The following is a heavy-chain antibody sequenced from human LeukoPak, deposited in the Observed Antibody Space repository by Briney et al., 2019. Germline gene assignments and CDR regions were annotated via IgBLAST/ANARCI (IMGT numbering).Heavy chain of an antibody. Sequence: GGSLRLSCADSGFAFSSYEMNWVRQAPGKGLEWVAFVRYDGSNKYHADSVKGRFTISRDNSKNTLYLQMNSLRAEDTALYYCAKSKGRSDTSGYYHEYWGQGTLVTVSS. CDR3: AKSKGRSDTSGYYHEY. J-gene: IGHJ4*02. V-gene: IGHV3-30*02. D-gene: IGHD3-22*01. CDR1: GFAFSSYE. CDR2: VRYDGSNK.